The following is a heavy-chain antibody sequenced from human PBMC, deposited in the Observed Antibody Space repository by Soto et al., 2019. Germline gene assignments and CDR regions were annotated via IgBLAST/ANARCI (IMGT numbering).Heavy chain of an antibody. J-gene: IGHJ4*02. D-gene: IGHD2-8*01. CDR2: INPNSGGT. CDR1: GYTFTGYY. CDR3: ARSDADRKFISGY. V-gene: IGHV1-2*02. Sequence: QVQLVQSGVEVKKPGASVKVSCKASGYTFTGYYMHWVRQAPGQGHEWMGWINPNSGGTNYAQKDQGRVTMTRDTSISTAYMELSRLRSDDTAVYYCARSDADRKFISGYWGQGTLVTVCS.